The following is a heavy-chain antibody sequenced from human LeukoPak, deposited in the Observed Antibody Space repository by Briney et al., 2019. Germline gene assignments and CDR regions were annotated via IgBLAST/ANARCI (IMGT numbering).Heavy chain of an antibody. V-gene: IGHV4-39*01. J-gene: IGHJ6*03. CDR3: ARHVGSTPYYMDV. D-gene: IGHD1-1*01. CDR1: GGSVSSSNYY. CDR2: IYYSGNT. Sequence: SETLSLTCTVSGGSVSSSNYYWGWIRQPPGKGLEWIGSIYYSGNTYCNPSLKSRVTISVDTSKNQFSLKLSSVTAADTAVYYCARHVGSTPYYMDVWGKGTTVTVSS.